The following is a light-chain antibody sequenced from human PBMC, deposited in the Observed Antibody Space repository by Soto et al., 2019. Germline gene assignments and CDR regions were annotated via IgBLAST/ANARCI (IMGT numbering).Light chain of an antibody. CDR2: DAS. CDR3: QHYNGH. V-gene: IGKV1-5*01. CDR1: QSIGKW. Sequence: DIQMTQSPSILSASVGDGVTITCRASQSIGKWLACYQQKPGKAPKVLIYDASTLESGVPSRFSGGRSGTEFTLSISSLQPDDFATYYCQHYNGHFGGGTKVDIK. J-gene: IGKJ4*01.